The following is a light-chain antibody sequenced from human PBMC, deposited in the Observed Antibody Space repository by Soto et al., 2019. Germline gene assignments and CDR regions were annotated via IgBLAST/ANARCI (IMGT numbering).Light chain of an antibody. Sequence: EIVLTQSPGTLSLSPGERATLSCRASQSVSSSYLAWYQQTPGQAPRLLIYGASSRATGIPDGFSGSGSGTDFTLTISSLEPEDFAVYYCQQYGSPPFTFGPGTKVDIK. CDR2: GAS. J-gene: IGKJ3*01. CDR3: QQYGSPPFT. V-gene: IGKV3-20*01. CDR1: QSVSSSY.